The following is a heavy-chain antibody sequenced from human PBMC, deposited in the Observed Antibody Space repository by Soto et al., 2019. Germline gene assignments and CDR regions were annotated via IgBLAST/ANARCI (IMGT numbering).Heavy chain of an antibody. D-gene: IGHD2-2*01. Sequence: GGSLRLSCAASGFTFSSYSMNWVRQAPGKGLEWVSSISSSSGSIYYADSVKGRFTISRDNSKNTLYLQMNSLRAEDTAVYYCAKDLVRAYCSSTRCQPDYWGQGTLVTVSS. CDR1: GFTFSSYS. V-gene: IGHV3-23*01. CDR3: AKDLVRAYCSSTRCQPDY. CDR2: ISSSSGSI. J-gene: IGHJ4*02.